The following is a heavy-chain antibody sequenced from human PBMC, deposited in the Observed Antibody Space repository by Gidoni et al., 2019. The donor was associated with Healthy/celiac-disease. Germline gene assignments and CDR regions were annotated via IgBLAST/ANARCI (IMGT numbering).Heavy chain of an antibody. J-gene: IGHJ4*02. V-gene: IGHV3-30*18. CDR2: ISYDGSNK. Sequence: QVQLVESGGGVAQPGRSLRLSCAASGFTFSSYGMHWVRQAPGKGLEWVAVISYDGSNKYYADSVKGRFTISRDNSKNTLYLQMNSLRAEDTAVYYCAKTWFGEPGDNFDYWGQGTLVTVSS. CDR3: AKTWFGEPGDNFDY. CDR1: GFTFSSYG. D-gene: IGHD3-10*01.